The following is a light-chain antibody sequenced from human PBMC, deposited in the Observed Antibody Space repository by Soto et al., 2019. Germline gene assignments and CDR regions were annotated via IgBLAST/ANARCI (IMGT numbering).Light chain of an antibody. CDR3: QQRAIWRGVT. J-gene: IGKJ3*01. V-gene: IGKV3-11*01. Sequence: EIVLTQSPATLSLSPGERATLSCRASPSISNSLAFRQEKPGQAPSLLSFDASMRAPGIPARVSGSGSGSDFTLTITSLEPEDFAVYCCQQRAIWRGVTFGHGTKVDIK. CDR1: PSISNS. CDR2: DAS.